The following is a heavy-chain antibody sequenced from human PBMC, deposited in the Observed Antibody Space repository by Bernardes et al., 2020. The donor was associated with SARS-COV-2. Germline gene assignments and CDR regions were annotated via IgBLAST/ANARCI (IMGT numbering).Heavy chain of an antibody. CDR3: TTGAEIYYDSIGFSYYFDF. D-gene: IGHD3-22*01. CDR2: IKRKTDGGTT. Sequence: GGYLRLSCAASGFTFSNAWMNWVRQAPGKGLEWVGHIKRKTDGGTTDYAAPVKGRFTISGDDSKNTMYLQMNRLKTEDTAVYYCTTGAEIYYDSIGFSYYFDFWGQGTLVTGSP. J-gene: IGHJ4*02. CDR1: GFTFSNAW. V-gene: IGHV3-15*07.